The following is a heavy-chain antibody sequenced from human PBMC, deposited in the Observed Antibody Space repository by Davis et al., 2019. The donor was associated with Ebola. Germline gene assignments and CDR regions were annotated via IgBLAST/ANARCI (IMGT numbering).Heavy chain of an antibody. Sequence: PGGSLRLSCAASGFSFSNYAMNWVRQAPGKGLEWVSYISSSSSTIYYADSVKGRFTISRDNAKNSLYLQMNSLRDEDTAVYYCARDSPLQRPLGYCISTSCPLGMDVWGQGTTVTVSS. CDR3: ARDSPLQRPLGYCISTSCPLGMDV. J-gene: IGHJ6*02. CDR1: GFSFSNYA. D-gene: IGHD2-2*01. CDR2: ISSSSSTI. V-gene: IGHV3-48*02.